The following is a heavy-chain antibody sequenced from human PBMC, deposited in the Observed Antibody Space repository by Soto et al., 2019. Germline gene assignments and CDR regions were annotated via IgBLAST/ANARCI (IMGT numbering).Heavy chain of an antibody. J-gene: IGHJ4*02. V-gene: IGHV4-39*01. CDR3: ASGQYDYDSSGYYYGGLDD. D-gene: IGHD3-22*01. Sequence: SETLSLTCTVSGGSISSSSYYWGWIRQPPGKGLEWIGSIYYSGSTYYNPSLKSRVTISVDTSKNQFSLKLSSVTAADTAVYYCASGQYDYDSSGYYYGGLDDWGQGTLVTVS. CDR2: IYYSGST. CDR1: GGSISSSSYY.